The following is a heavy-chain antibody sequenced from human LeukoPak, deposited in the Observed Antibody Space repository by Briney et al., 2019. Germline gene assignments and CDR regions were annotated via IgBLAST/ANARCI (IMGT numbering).Heavy chain of an antibody. J-gene: IGHJ4*02. CDR3: AKGSSSGYAYYFDF. V-gene: IGHV3-23*01. CDR2: ISGSGAST. CDR1: GFTFTIYA. D-gene: IGHD3-22*01. Sequence: GGSLRLSCAASGFTFTIYAMSWVRQAPGKGLEWVSGISGSGASTYYADSVKGRFTISRDNSKNTLYLQMNSLRAEDTAVYYCAKGSSSGYAYYFDFWGQGTLVTVSS.